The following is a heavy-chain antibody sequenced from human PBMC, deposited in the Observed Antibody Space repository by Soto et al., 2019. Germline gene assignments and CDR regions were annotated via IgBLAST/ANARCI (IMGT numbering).Heavy chain of an antibody. CDR1: GFTFSSYA. D-gene: IGHD3-22*01. V-gene: IGHV3-23*01. CDR3: ATPTASNSAYYLFDY. J-gene: IGHJ4*02. CDR2: ISGSGGST. Sequence: VQLLESGGGLVQPGGSLRLSCAASGFTFSSYAMSWVRQAPGKGLEWVSSISGSGGSTLYADSVKGRFAISRDNSKHTLYLQMSSLRAEDTAIYYCATPTASNSAYYLFDYWGQGTLVTVSS.